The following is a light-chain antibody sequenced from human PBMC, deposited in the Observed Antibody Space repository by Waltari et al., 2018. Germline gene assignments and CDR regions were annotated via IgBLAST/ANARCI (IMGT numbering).Light chain of an antibody. CDR3: QQYYSPPFT. J-gene: IGKJ3*01. Sequence: EIVMTQSPATLSVSPGERATLSCRASQSVSSNLAWYQQKPGQAPRLLINGASTRATGVPDRFSGSGSGTEFTLTISSLQSEDVAVYFCQQYYSPPFTFGPGTTVDV. V-gene: IGKV3-15*01. CDR1: QSVSSN. CDR2: GAS.